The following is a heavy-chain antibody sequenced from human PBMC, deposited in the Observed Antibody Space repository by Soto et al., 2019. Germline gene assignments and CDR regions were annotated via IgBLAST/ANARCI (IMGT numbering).Heavy chain of an antibody. CDR1: GGSFSGYY. CDR3: ARGYCSSTSCYYYYMDV. J-gene: IGHJ6*03. Sequence: SETLSLTCAVYGGSFSGYYWSWIRQPPGKGLEWIGEINHSGSTNYNPSLKSRVTISVDTSKNQFSLKLSSVTAADTAVYYCARGYCSSTSCYYYYMDVWGKGTTVTVSS. CDR2: INHSGST. V-gene: IGHV4-34*01. D-gene: IGHD2-2*01.